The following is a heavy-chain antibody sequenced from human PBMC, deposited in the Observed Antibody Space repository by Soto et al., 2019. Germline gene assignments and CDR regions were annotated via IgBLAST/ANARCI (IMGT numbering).Heavy chain of an antibody. V-gene: IGHV1-3*01. CDR2: INAGNGNT. CDR3: ACQYDFWSGYYPSTRYYYGMDV. D-gene: IGHD3-3*01. J-gene: IGHJ6*02. Sequence: ASVKVSCKASGYTFTSYAMHWVRQAPGQRLEWMGWINAGNGNTKYSQKFQGRVTITRDTSTSTAYMKLSSLRSEDTAEYYCACQYDFWSGYYPSTRYYYGMDVWGQGTTVTVSS. CDR1: GYTFTSYA.